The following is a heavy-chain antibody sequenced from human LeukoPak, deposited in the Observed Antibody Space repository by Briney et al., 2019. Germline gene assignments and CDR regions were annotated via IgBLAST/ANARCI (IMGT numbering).Heavy chain of an antibody. Sequence: SETLSLTCAVYGGSFSSYYWSWLRQPAGKGLEWIGRIYTSGSTNYNPSLKSRVTMSVDTSKNQFSLKLSSVTAADTAVYYCASDGGSGYYGSGYFDLWGRGTLVTVSS. CDR1: GGSFSSYY. CDR3: ASDGGSGYYGSGYFDL. V-gene: IGHV4-59*10. D-gene: IGHD3-22*01. CDR2: IYTSGST. J-gene: IGHJ2*01.